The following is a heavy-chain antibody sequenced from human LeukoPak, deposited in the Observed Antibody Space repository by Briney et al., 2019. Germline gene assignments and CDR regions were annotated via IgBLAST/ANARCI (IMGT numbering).Heavy chain of an antibody. Sequence: ASVNVSCKASGYSLTGYYIHWVRQAPGQGLEWMGWINPNSGGTKYAQKFQGRLTMTRDTSISTANMELSRLRSDDAAVYYCARERTTVVTLDYYYGMDVWGQGTTVTVSS. V-gene: IGHV1-2*02. J-gene: IGHJ6*02. CDR3: ARERTTVVTLDYYYGMDV. CDR2: INPNSGGT. D-gene: IGHD4-23*01. CDR1: GYSLTGYY.